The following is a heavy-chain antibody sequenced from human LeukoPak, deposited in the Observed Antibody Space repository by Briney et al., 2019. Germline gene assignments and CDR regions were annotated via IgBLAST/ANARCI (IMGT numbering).Heavy chain of an antibody. CDR1: GYTFTGYY. CDR2: INPNSGVT. Sequence: GASVKVSCKASGYTFTGYYIHWVRQAPGQGLEWMGWINPNSGVTNYAQKFQGRVTMTRDTSITTAYMELSRLRSDDTAVYYCARDNREVRGGDCFDVWGKGTTVTVSS. V-gene: IGHV1-2*02. CDR3: ARDNREVRGGDCFDV. J-gene: IGHJ6*04. D-gene: IGHD2-21*02.